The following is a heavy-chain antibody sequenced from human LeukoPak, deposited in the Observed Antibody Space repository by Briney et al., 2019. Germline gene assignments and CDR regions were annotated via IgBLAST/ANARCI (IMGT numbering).Heavy chain of an antibody. CDR3: ARDGSSRREAYYYYGMDV. V-gene: IGHV4-59*01. J-gene: IGHJ6*02. Sequence: SETLSLTCTVSGGSISSYYWSWIRQPPGKGLEWIGYIYYSGSTNYNPSLKSRVTISVDTSKNQFSLKLSSVTAADTAVYYCARDGSSRREAYYYYGMDVWGQGTTVTVSS. CDR2: IYYSGST. D-gene: IGHD6-13*01. CDR1: GGSISSYY.